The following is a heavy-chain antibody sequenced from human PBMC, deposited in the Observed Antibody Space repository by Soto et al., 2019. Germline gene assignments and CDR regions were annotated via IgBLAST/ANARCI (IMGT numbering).Heavy chain of an antibody. J-gene: IGHJ5*02. CDR1: VFTCRSFT. D-gene: IGHD6-13*01. V-gene: IGHV3-21*01. CDR3: TRDASRDSSARGWFDP. CDR2: ISSNSAYI. Sequence: GSLRLAGAASVFTCRSFTMNWVRQGPGKGLEWVSTISSNSAYIYYTDALMGRFTISRDNAKNSLHLQMNSLRAEDTAVYYCTRDASRDSSARGWFDPWGPGTLVTVSS.